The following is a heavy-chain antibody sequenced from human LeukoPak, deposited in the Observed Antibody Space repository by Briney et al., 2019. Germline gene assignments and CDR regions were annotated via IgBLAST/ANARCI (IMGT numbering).Heavy chain of an antibody. V-gene: IGHV1-8*01. CDR3: AAEWRGMVRVSYGMDV. CDR2: MNPNSGNT. CDR1: GYTFTSYD. Sequence: AASVKVSCKASGYTFTSYDINWVRQATGQGLEWMGWMNPNSGNTGYAQKFQGRVTMTRNTSISTAYMELSSLRSEDTAVYYCAAEWRGMVRVSYGMDVWGQGTTVTVSS. J-gene: IGHJ6*02. D-gene: IGHD3-10*01.